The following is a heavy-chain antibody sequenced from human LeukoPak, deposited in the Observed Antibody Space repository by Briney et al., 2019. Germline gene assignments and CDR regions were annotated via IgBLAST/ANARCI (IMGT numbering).Heavy chain of an antibody. Sequence: GGSLRLSCAASAFSFSSYSMHWVRQAPGKGLEWVAVISYDGSNKYYADSVKGRFTISRDNSRNTLYLQMNSLRAEDTAVYYCARDRYSSGPPIGYWGQGTLVTVSS. D-gene: IGHD6-19*01. V-gene: IGHV3-30-3*01. CDR3: ARDRYSSGPPIGY. CDR1: AFSFSSYS. J-gene: IGHJ4*02. CDR2: ISYDGSNK.